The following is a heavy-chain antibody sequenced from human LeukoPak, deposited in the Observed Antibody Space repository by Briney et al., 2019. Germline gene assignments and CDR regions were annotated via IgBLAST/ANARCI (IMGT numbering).Heavy chain of an antibody. CDR2: INLNSGDT. Sequence: GASVKVSCKASGYTLTGYYMHWVRQAPGQGLEWMGWINLNSGDTNYAQKFQGRVTMTRDTSISTAYMELSTLRSDDTAVYYSARADKHDYWGQGTLVTVSS. V-gene: IGHV1-2*02. J-gene: IGHJ4*02. CDR1: GYTLTGYY. CDR3: ARADKHDY.